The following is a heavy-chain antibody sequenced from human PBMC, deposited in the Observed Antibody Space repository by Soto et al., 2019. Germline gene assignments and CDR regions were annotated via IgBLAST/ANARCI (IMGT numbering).Heavy chain of an antibody. D-gene: IGHD2-15*01. CDR1: GFTFSSYW. CDR2: INSDGSST. V-gene: IGHV3-74*01. Sequence: EVQLVESGGGLVQPGGSLRLSCAASGFTFSSYWMHWVRPAPGKGLVWVSRINSDGSSTSYADSVKGRFTISRDNAKNTQYLQMNSLRAEDTAVYYCVRTSLVVAAATREDYWGQGTLVTVSS. CDR3: VRTSLVVAAATREDY. J-gene: IGHJ4*02.